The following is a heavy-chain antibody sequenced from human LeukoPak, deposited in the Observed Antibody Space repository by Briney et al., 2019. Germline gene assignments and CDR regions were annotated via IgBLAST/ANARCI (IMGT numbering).Heavy chain of an antibody. CDR3: AGSSMFRGVTVDY. J-gene: IGHJ4*02. CDR2: IYHSGYT. CDR1: GGSINSSSYY. V-gene: IGHV4-39*01. D-gene: IGHD3-10*01. Sequence: SETLSLTCTVSGGSINSSSYYWGWIRQPPGEALEWIGSIYHSGYTYYNPSLKSRVTISVDTSKSQFSLKLSSVTAADTAVYYCAGSSMFRGVTVDYWGQGTLVTVSS.